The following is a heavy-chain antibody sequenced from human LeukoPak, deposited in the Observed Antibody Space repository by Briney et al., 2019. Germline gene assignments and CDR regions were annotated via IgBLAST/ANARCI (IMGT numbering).Heavy chain of an antibody. CDR3: ARVPSYGGIDY. V-gene: IGHV4-31*03. CDR2: IYYSGST. J-gene: IGHJ4*02. Sequence: SQTLSLTCTVSGGSISSGGYYWSWLRQHPGMGLVWLGYIYYSGSTYYNPSLKSRVTISVDTSKNQFSLKLSCVTAADTAVYYCARVPSYGGIDYWGQGTLVTVSS. D-gene: IGHD4-23*01. CDR1: GGSISSGGYY.